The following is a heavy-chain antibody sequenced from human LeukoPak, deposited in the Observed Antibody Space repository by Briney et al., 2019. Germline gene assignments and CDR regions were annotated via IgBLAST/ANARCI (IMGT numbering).Heavy chain of an antibody. CDR1: DGSVSSGSYN. D-gene: IGHD3-10*01. J-gene: IGHJ5*02. V-gene: IGHV4-39*07. CDR2: IYYSGST. Sequence: SETLSLTCTVSDGSVSSGSYNWGWIRQPPGKGLEWSGNIYYSGSTYYNPSLKSRVTISVDTSKNQFSLKLSSVTAADTAVYYCARDCKGYYGSGSYYNWFDPWGQGTLVTVSS. CDR3: ARDCKGYYGSGSYYNWFDP.